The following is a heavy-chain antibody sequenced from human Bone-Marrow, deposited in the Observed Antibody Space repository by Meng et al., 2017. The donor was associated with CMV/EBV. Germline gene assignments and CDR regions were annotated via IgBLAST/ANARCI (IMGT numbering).Heavy chain of an antibody. Sequence: GESLKISCAASGFTFSSYGMHWVRQAPGKGLEWVAFIRYDGSNKYYADSVKGRFTISRDNSKNTLYLQMNSLRAEDTAVYYCAREVPSGYYYYYGMDVWGQGTTVTVSS. CDR1: GFTFSSYG. CDR2: IRYDGSNK. V-gene: IGHV3-30*02. J-gene: IGHJ6*02. D-gene: IGHD3-3*01. CDR3: AREVPSGYYYYYGMDV.